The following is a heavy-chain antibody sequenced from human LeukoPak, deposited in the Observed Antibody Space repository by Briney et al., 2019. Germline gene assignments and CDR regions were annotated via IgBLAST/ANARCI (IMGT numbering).Heavy chain of an antibody. J-gene: IGHJ5*02. Sequence: PSETLSLTCTVSGGSISSYYWSWIRQPAGKGLKWIGRFYTSGSTNYNPSLKSRVTVSVDKSKNQFSLKLNSVTAADTAVYYCARDSCSSTSCYNNWFDPWGQGTLVTVSS. CDR3: ARDSCSSTSCYNNWFDP. D-gene: IGHD2-2*02. V-gene: IGHV4-4*07. CDR1: GGSISSYY. CDR2: FYTSGST.